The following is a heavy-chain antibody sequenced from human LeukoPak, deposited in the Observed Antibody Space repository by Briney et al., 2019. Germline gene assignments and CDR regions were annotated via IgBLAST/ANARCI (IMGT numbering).Heavy chain of an antibody. Sequence: GGSLRLSCAASGFTFSGYEMSWARQSPGKGLEWVANIYLDGSRAYYVDSVKGRFTISRDNAKNSLFLQMNSLSAEDTAVYYCGRAGPVTKDHFIDVWGKGTTVTVSS. CDR1: GFTFSGYE. V-gene: IGHV3-7*01. CDR3: GRAGPVTKDHFIDV. J-gene: IGHJ6*03. D-gene: IGHD2-2*01. CDR2: IYLDGSRA.